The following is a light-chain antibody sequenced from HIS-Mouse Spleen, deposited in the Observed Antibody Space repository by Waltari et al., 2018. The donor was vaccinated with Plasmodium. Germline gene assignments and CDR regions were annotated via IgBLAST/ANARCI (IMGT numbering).Light chain of an antibody. CDR1: SSNIGNNY. V-gene: IGLV1-51*01. CDR2: GKN. CDR3: GTWDSSLSAVV. Sequence: QSVLTQPPSVSAAPGQKVTISCSGSSSNIGNNYVSWYQQLPGTAPKLLIYGKNKRPAGIPDRFSGSKSGTSATLGITGLQTGDEADYYCGTWDSSLSAVVFGGGTKLTVL. J-gene: IGLJ2*01.